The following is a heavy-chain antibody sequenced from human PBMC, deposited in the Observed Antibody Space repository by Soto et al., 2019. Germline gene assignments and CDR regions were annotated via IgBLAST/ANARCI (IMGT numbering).Heavy chain of an antibody. D-gene: IGHD3-22*01. CDR2: ISYDGSNK. J-gene: IGHJ6*02. CDR1: GFTFSSYG. CDR3: ARDLDDSSGRPYYYYYGMDV. Sequence: GGSLRLSCAASGFTFSSYGMHWVRQAPGKGLEWVAVISYDGSNKYYADSVKGRFTISRDNSKNTLYLQMNSLRAEDTAVYYCARDLDDSSGRPYYYYYGMDVWGQGTTVPVSS. V-gene: IGHV3-30*03.